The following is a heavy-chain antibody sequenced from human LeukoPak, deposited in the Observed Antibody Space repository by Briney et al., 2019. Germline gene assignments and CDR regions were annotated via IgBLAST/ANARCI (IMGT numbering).Heavy chain of an antibody. CDR3: TTYGTTGGNRLDP. CDR2: IDGSGRYT. J-gene: IGHJ5*02. V-gene: IGHV3-23*01. D-gene: IGHD1-1*01. CDR1: GFTFSSYA. Sequence: PGGSLRLSCAAFGFTFSSYAMSWVRQAPGGGLEWVSAIDGSGRYTYYTDSVKGRFTISRDNYKSTLYLQLNSLRIEDTAVYYCTTYGTTGGNRLDPWGQGTLVTVFS.